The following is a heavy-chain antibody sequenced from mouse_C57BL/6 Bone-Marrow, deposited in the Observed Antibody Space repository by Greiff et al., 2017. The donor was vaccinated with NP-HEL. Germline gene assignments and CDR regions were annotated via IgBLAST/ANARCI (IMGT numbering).Heavy chain of an antibody. Sequence: QVHVKQSGPGLVQPSQSLSITCTVSGFSLTSYGVHWVRQSPGKGLEWLGVIWSGGSTDYNAAFISRLSISKDNSKSQVFFKMNSLQADDTAIYYCARKSGTTKHYAMDYWGQGTSVTVSS. J-gene: IGHJ4*01. V-gene: IGHV2-2*01. D-gene: IGHD1-3*01. CDR3: ARKSGTTKHYAMDY. CDR1: GFSLTSYG. CDR2: IWSGGST.